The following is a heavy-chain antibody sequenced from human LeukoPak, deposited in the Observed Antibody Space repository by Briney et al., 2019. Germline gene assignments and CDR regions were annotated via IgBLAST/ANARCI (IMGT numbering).Heavy chain of an antibody. V-gene: IGHV3-23*01. J-gene: IGHJ4*02. CDR2: ISGSGGST. Sequence: GGSLRLSCAASGFTFSSYAMSWVRQAPGKGLEWVSAISGSGGSTYYADSVKGRFTISRDNSKNTLYLQMNSLRAEDTAVYYCARETRYYDSSGYHAAFDYWGQGTLVTVSS. CDR1: GFTFSSYA. CDR3: ARETRYYDSSGYHAAFDY. D-gene: IGHD3-22*01.